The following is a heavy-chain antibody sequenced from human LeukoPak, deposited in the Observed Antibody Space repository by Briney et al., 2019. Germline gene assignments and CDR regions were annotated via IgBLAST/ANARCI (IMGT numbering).Heavy chain of an antibody. CDR2: IGGSGDQT. CDR3: VRRGDASSGWGDHDF. Sequence: GGSLRLSCAASGFTFNRNAISWVRQAPGKGLEWVSTIGGSGDQTFYADSVKGRFTISRDNSKNMVHLQMNSLTGEDTALYYCVRRGDASSGWGDHDFWGQGALVTVSS. J-gene: IGHJ4*02. D-gene: IGHD6-19*01. CDR1: GFTFNRNA. V-gene: IGHV3-23*01.